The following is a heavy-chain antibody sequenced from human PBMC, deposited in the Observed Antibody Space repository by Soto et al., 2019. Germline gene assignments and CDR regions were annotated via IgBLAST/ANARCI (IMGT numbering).Heavy chain of an antibody. Sequence: SETLSLTCAVYGGSFSCYYWSWIRQPPGKGLEWIGEINHSGSTNYNPSLKSRVTISVDTSKNQFSLKLSSVTAADTAVYYCARGGXTGIAVAGTRNRNWFDPWGQGTLVTVSS. CDR3: ARGGXTGIAVAGTRNRNWFDP. CDR1: GGSFSCYY. D-gene: IGHD6-19*01. V-gene: IGHV4-34*01. J-gene: IGHJ5*02. CDR2: INHSGST.